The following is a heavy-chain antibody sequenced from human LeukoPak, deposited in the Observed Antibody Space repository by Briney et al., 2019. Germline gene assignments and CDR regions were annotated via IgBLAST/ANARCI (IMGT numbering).Heavy chain of an antibody. CDR3: AKLKIVAGGYFDY. V-gene: IGHV3-23*01. CDR2: ISGSGGST. CDR1: GFTFSSYA. D-gene: IGHD2-21*01. J-gene: IGHJ4*02. Sequence: GGSLRLSCAASGFTFSSYAMSWVRQAPGKGLEWVSAISGSGGSTYYADSVKGRVTISRDNSKNTLYLQMNSLRAEDTAVYYCAKLKIVAGGYFDYWGQGTLVTVSS.